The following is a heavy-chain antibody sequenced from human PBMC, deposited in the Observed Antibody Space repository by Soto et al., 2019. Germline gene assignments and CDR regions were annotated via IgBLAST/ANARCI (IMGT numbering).Heavy chain of an antibody. V-gene: IGHV3-23*01. D-gene: IGHD4-17*01. CDR3: AKASGCDYVVDY. CDR2: ISGSGGST. J-gene: IGHJ4*02. CDR1: GFTFSSNA. Sequence: EVQLLESGGGLVQPGGSLRLSCAASGFTFSSNAMSWVRQTPGKGLEWVSAISGSGGSTYYADSVKGRFTISRDNSKNTLYLQMNSLRAEDTAVYYCAKASGCDYVVDYWGQGTLVTVSS.